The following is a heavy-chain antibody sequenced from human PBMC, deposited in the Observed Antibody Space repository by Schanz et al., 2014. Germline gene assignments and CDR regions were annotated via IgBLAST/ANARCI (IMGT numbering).Heavy chain of an antibody. V-gene: IGHV1-2*06. CDR1: GYTFTAYF. CDR3: ARDPYSASYFPSPPLYGLDV. Sequence: QVLLVQSGAEVKQPGASVKVSCKASGYTFTAYFIHWVRQAPGQGLEWMGRINPNTGGTNFAQKFQGRVTMTRDTSISTVYMELTSLRSEDTAVYYCARDPYSASYFPSPPLYGLDVWGQGTTVTVSS. CDR2: INPNTGGT. D-gene: IGHD1-26*01. J-gene: IGHJ6*02.